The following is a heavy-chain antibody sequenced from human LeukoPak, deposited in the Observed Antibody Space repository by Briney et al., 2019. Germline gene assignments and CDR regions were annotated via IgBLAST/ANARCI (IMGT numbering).Heavy chain of an antibody. J-gene: IGHJ4*02. CDR3: ARGYDYVWGSYRSYFDY. Sequence: SETLSLTCAVYGGSFSGYYWSWIRQPPGKGLEWIGEINHSGSTNYNPSLKSRVTISVDTSKNQLSLKLSSVTAADTAVYYCARGYDYVWGSYRSYFDYWGQGTLVTVSS. D-gene: IGHD3-16*02. CDR2: INHSGST. CDR1: GGSFSGYY. V-gene: IGHV4-34*01.